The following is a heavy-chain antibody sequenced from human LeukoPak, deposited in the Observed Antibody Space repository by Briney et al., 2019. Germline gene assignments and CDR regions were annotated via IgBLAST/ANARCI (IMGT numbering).Heavy chain of an antibody. CDR1: GYTFNSYG. V-gene: IGHV1-18*01. CDR3: ARDFLYYDILPRRDH. Sequence: ASVKVSCKASGYTFNSYGISWVRQAPGQGLEWMGWISAYNGNTKYAQNFLGRVTMTTDTSRRTVYMELRSLTSDDTGVYYCARDFLYYDILPRRDHWGEGTLVTV. CDR2: ISAYNGNT. D-gene: IGHD3-9*01. J-gene: IGHJ5*02.